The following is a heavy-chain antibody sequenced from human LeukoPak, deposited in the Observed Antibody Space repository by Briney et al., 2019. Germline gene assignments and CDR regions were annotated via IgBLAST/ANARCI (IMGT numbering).Heavy chain of an antibody. V-gene: IGHV3-9*01. CDR3: AKGTSIAEEWLYYYYGMDV. CDR1: GFTFDDYA. CDR2: ISWNSGSI. J-gene: IGHJ6*02. D-gene: IGHD6-6*01. Sequence: GRSLRLSCAASGFTFDDYAMHWVRHAPGKGLEWVSGISWNSGSIGYADSVKGRFTISRDNAKNSLYLQMNSLRAEDTALYYCAKGTSIAEEWLYYYYGMDVWGQGTTVTVSS.